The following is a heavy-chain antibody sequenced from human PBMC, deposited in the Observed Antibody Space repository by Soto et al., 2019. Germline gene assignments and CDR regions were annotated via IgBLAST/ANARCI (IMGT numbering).Heavy chain of an antibody. CDR1: GYTFTRYG. J-gene: IGHJ6*02. V-gene: IGHV1-18*01. CDR3: AKTGLPPYYYYGMDV. D-gene: IGHD7-27*01. CDR2: ISGYNGDT. Sequence: QGQLVQSGAEVKKPGASVKVSCKASGYTFTRYGISWVRQAPGQGLEWMGWISGYNGDTNYAQKFQGRVTMSIDTSTSTAYMELRSLTSADTAVYYCAKTGLPPYYYYGMDVWGQETTVTVSS.